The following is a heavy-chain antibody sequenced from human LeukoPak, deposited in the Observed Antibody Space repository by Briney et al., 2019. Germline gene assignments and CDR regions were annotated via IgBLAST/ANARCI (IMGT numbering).Heavy chain of an antibody. CDR2: TSFDGSNQ. CDR1: GFTFSTYG. Sequence: GGSLRLSCAASGFTFSTYGMHWVRQAPGKGLEWVAVTSFDGSNQYYADSVKGRFTISRDNFKSTLFLQMNSLTAEDTAVYYCAKGIRDFSWLPSLDWWGQGIQVTVSS. V-gene: IGHV3-30*18. J-gene: IGHJ4*02. D-gene: IGHD3-9*01. CDR3: AKGIRDFSWLPSLDW.